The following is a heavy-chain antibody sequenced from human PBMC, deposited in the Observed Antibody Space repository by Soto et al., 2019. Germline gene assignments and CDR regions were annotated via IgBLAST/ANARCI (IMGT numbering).Heavy chain of an antibody. CDR3: AKLGQGLQFSEVDY. Sequence: EVQLLESGGGLVQPGGSLRLSCAASGFTFSSYAMRWVRQAPGKGLEWVSAISGSGGSTYYADSVKGRFTISRDNSKNTLYLQMNSLRAEDTAVYYCAKLGQGLQFSEVDYWGQGTLVTVSS. CDR2: ISGSGGST. D-gene: IGHD3-3*01. CDR1: GFTFSSYA. J-gene: IGHJ4*02. V-gene: IGHV3-23*01.